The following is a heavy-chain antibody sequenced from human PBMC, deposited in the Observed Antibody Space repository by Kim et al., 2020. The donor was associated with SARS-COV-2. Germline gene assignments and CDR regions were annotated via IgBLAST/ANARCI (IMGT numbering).Heavy chain of an antibody. J-gene: IGHJ4*02. D-gene: IGHD2-2*01. Sequence: PSLKSRVTISVDTSKHHFSLKLSSVTAADTAVYYCARGPIVVVPAAMVDYWGQGTLVTVSS. V-gene: IGHV4-39*07. CDR3: ARGPIVVVPAAMVDY.